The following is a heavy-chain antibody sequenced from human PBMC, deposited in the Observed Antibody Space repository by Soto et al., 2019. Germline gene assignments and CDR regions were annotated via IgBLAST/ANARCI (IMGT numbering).Heavy chain of an antibody. CDR2: IKQDGSEK. J-gene: IGHJ6*03. CDR1: GFTFGSYW. Sequence: GGSLRLSCAASGFTFGSYWMSWVRQAPGKGLEWVANIKQDGSEKYYVDSVKGRFTISRDNAKNSLYLQMNSLRAEDTAVYYFARVIRDIVVGPAAQNYYYYYYMDVWGKGT. V-gene: IGHV3-7*01. CDR3: ARVIRDIVVGPAAQNYYYYYYMDV. D-gene: IGHD2-2*01.